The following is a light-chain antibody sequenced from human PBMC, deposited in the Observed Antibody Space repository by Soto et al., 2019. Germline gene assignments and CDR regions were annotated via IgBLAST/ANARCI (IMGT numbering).Light chain of an antibody. CDR1: QDISKY. J-gene: IGKJ4*01. V-gene: IGKV1-33*01. CDR3: QQYDNLLALT. CDR2: DAS. Sequence: DSQMTQSPSSLSASVGDRVTITCQASQDISKYLNWYQQKPGKAPKLLIYDASNLETGVPSRFSGSGSVTDFTFTISSLQPEDIATYYCQQYDNLLALTFGGGTKVEIK.